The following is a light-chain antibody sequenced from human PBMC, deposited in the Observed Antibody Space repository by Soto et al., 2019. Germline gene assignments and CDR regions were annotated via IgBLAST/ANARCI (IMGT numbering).Light chain of an antibody. CDR3: QQRINSLT. CDR1: QSVYSN. CDR2: DAS. J-gene: IGKJ4*01. Sequence: EIVLTQSPATLSLSPGERATLSCRASQSVYSNLAWYQQKPGQAPRLLIYDASNRATGIPARFSGSGSGTDFTLTISSLEPEDFAVYFCQQRINSLTFGGGTKVE. V-gene: IGKV3-11*01.